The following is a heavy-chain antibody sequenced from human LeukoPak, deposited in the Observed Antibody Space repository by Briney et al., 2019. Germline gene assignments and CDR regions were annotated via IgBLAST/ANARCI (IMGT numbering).Heavy chain of an antibody. V-gene: IGHV4-4*07. D-gene: IGHD2-15*01. CDR3: ARESTGAGGSFLYWVDY. Sequence: PSETLSLTCTVSGGSISSYYWSWIRQPAGKGLEWIGRIYTSGSTNYNPSLKSRVTMSVDTSKNQLSLKLSSVTAADTAVYYCARESTGAGGSFLYWVDYWGQGTLVTVSS. J-gene: IGHJ4*02. CDR1: GGSISSYY. CDR2: IYTSGST.